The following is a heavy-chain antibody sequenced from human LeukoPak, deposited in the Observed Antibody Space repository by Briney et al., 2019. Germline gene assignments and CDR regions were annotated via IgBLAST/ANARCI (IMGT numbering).Heavy chain of an antibody. J-gene: IGHJ6*02. Sequence: RASVEVSCKASGGTFSSYAISWVRQAPGQGLEWMGRIIPILGIANYAQKFQGRVTITADKSTSTAYMELSSLRSEDTAVYYCARDRGQSRIGYCSGGSCYAKRDYYYYYGMDVWGQGTTVTVSS. V-gene: IGHV1-69*04. CDR1: GGTFSSYA. D-gene: IGHD2-15*01. CDR3: ARDRGQSRIGYCSGGSCYAKRDYYYYYGMDV. CDR2: IIPILGIA.